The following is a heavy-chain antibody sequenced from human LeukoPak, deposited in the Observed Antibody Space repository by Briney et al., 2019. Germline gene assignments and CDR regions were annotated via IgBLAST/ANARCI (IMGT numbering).Heavy chain of an antibody. CDR2: IYYSGST. Sequence: PSQTLSLTCTVSGGSISSGGYYWSWIRQHPGKGLEWIGYIYYSGSTYYNPSPKSRVTISVDTSKNQFSLKLSSVTAADTAVYYCARGIAWFGDHPLPDAFDIWGQGTMVTVSS. D-gene: IGHD3-10*01. J-gene: IGHJ3*02. CDR1: GGSISSGGYY. V-gene: IGHV4-31*03. CDR3: ARGIAWFGDHPLPDAFDI.